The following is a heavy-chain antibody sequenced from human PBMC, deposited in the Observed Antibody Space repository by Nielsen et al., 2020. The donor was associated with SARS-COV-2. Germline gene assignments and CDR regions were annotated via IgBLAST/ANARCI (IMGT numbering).Heavy chain of an antibody. CDR1: GFTFSSYG. J-gene: IGHJ4*02. CDR3: AKLYGSGSYYFDY. Sequence: GGSLRLSCAASGFTFSSYGMDWVRQAPGKGLEWVAVIWSDGSTNYYADSVKGRSTISRDNSKNTLYLQMNSLRAEDTAVYYCAKLYGSGSYYFDYWGQGTLVTVSS. CDR2: IWSDGSTN. V-gene: IGHV3-30*02. D-gene: IGHD3-10*01.